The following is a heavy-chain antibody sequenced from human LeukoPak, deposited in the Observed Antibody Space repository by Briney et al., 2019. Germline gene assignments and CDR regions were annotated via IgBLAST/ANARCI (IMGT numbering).Heavy chain of an antibody. CDR1: GFTFSNYG. V-gene: IGHV3-23*01. Sequence: PGGSLRLSCAPSGFTFSNYGMHWVRQAPGKGLEWVSAISGSGGSTYYADTVKGRFTISRDNSKNTLYLQMNSLRAEDTAVYYCAKGGPYCGGDCYRDAFDIWGQGTMVTVSS. J-gene: IGHJ3*02. CDR2: ISGSGGST. D-gene: IGHD2-21*02. CDR3: AKGGPYCGGDCYRDAFDI.